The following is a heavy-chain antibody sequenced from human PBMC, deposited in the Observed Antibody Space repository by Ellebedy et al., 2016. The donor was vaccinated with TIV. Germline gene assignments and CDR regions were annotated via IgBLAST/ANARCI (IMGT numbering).Heavy chain of an antibody. CDR3: ARPIPSAGPEGWYFDL. J-gene: IGHJ2*01. CDR2: VFPGDSKT. CDR1: GYDFTRYW. V-gene: IGHV5-51*01. Sequence: GGSLRLSCEGSGYDFTRYWIGWVRQMPGKGLEWMGLVFPGDSKTRYSPSFEGQVTISADKSISTAFLQWSSLKTSDTAMYYCARPIPSAGPEGWYFDLWGRGTLVTVS. D-gene: IGHD6-19*01.